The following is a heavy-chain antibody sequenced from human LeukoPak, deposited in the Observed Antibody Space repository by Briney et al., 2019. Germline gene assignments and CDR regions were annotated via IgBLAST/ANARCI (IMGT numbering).Heavy chain of an antibody. Sequence: ASVKVSCKASGYTFTGYYMHWVRQAPGQGLEWMGWINPNSGGTNYAQKFQGRVTMTRDTSISTAYMELSRLRSDDTAVYYCARVVPASPVADPWGQGTLVTVSS. CDR1: GYTFTGYY. CDR2: INPNSGGT. V-gene: IGHV1-2*02. J-gene: IGHJ5*02. D-gene: IGHD2-2*01. CDR3: ARVVPASPVADP.